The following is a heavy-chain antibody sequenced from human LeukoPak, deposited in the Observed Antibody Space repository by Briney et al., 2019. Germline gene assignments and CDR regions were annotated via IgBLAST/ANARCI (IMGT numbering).Heavy chain of an antibody. Sequence: ASVKVSCKASGYTFTSYYMHWVRQAPGQGLEWMGIINPSDGSTSYAQKFQGGVTMTRDTSTSTVYMELSSLRSEDTAVYYCAREESVVTWTGNFDYWGQGTLVTVSS. J-gene: IGHJ4*02. CDR3: AREESVVTWTGNFDY. CDR2: INPSDGST. CDR1: GYTFTSYY. V-gene: IGHV1-46*01. D-gene: IGHD3/OR15-3a*01.